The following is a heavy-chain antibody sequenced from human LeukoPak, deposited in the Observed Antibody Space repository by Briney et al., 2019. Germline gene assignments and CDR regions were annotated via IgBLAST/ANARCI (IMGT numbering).Heavy chain of an antibody. V-gene: IGHV4-39*07. D-gene: IGHD5-12*01. CDR1: GGSISSSSYY. J-gene: IGHJ4*02. CDR3: ARAQSVASDY. CDR2: IYYSGST. Sequence: SETLSLTCTVSGGSISSSSYYWGWIRQPPGKGLEWIGSIYYSGSTYYNPSLKSRVTISVDTSKNQLSLKLSSVTAADTAVYYCARAQSVASDYWGQGTLVTVSS.